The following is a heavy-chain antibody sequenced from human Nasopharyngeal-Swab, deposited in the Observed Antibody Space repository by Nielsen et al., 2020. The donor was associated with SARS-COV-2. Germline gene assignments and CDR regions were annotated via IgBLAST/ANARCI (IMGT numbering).Heavy chain of an antibody. D-gene: IGHD2-8*01. V-gene: IGHV5-10-1*01. J-gene: IGHJ6*02. CDR2: IDPSDSYT. Sequence: VRQMPGEGLEWMGRIDPSDSYTNYSPSFQGHVTISADKSISTAYLQWSSLKASDTAMYYCARGVLTSVSYYYGMDVWGQGTTVTVSS. CDR3: ARGVLTSVSYYYGMDV.